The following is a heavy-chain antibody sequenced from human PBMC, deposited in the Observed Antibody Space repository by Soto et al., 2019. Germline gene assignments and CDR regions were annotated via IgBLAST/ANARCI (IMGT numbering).Heavy chain of an antibody. D-gene: IGHD3-10*01. CDR3: VRDGLDYYATERLYSDN. V-gene: IGHV3-21*01. CDR2: ISSSAVYI. CDR1: GCSFITCS. Sequence: GGCLRRSWAACGCSFITCSLSWVRQAPGKGLEWVASISSSAVYIDYADSVKGRFTISRDNANNSLYLQMNSLRAEDTATYYCVRDGLDYYATERLYSDNWGQGTLLTVSS. J-gene: IGHJ4*02.